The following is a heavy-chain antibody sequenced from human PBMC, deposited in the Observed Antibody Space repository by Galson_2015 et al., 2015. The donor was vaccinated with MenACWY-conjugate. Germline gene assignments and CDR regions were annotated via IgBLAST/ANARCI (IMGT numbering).Heavy chain of an antibody. J-gene: IGHJ4*02. CDR2: IYPRDSDT. D-gene: IGHD6-13*01. Sequence: QSGAEVKKPGESLQISCKGSGYSFTSYWIGWVRQVPGKGLEWMGIIYPRDSDTRYSPSFQGQVTISADKSISTAYVQWSGLKASDTAIYYCARSPSIVAAVRSFDYWGQGTLVTVSS. CDR3: ARSPSIVAAVRSFDY. CDR1: GYSFTSYW. V-gene: IGHV5-51*01.